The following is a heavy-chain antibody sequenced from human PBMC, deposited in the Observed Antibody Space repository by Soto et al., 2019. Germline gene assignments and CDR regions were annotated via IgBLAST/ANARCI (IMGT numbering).Heavy chain of an antibody. J-gene: IGHJ6*02. CDR3: AVESPPTEITPHHYNGMDV. D-gene: IGHD1-20*01. CDR1: GYTVTEVS. CDR2: FEPEDGER. V-gene: IGHV1-24*01. Sequence: ASVKVSCKVSGYTVTEVSIHWVRQAPGKGLEWMGNFEPEDGERFYAQKFQGRVKMTEDTSTNTAYLELNSLTSEDTAVYYCAVESPPTEITPHHYNGMDVWGQGTTVTVSS.